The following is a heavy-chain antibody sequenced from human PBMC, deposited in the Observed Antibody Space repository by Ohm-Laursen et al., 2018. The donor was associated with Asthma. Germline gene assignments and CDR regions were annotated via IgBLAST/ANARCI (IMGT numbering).Heavy chain of an antibody. J-gene: IGHJ6*02. CDR2: NYYSGST. CDR1: GGSISSGDYY. CDR3: AREVVVVPAAIPDGMDV. Sequence: TLSLTCTVSGGSISSGDYYWSWIRQPPGKGLEWIGYNYYSGSTYYNPSLKSRVTISVDTSKNQFSLKLSSVTAADTAVYYCAREVVVVPAAIPDGMDVWGQGTTVTVSS. D-gene: IGHD2-2*01. V-gene: IGHV4-30-4*01.